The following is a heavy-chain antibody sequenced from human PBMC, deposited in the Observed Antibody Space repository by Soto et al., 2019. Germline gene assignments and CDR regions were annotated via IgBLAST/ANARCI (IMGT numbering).Heavy chain of an antibody. D-gene: IGHD1-20*01. CDR2: IERDDDDK. CDR3: ARSIRGPRRFNGMDV. V-gene: IGHV2-70*13. J-gene: IGHJ6*02. CDR1: GFSLTSPGMC. Sequence: ASGPTLVNPTETLTLTCTFSGFSLTSPGMCVSWIRQPPGKALEWLALIERDDDDKYYSTSLKTRLTISKDTRKNQVVLTMANMDPADTGTYYCARSIRGPRRFNGMDVWGQRTTVTVSS.